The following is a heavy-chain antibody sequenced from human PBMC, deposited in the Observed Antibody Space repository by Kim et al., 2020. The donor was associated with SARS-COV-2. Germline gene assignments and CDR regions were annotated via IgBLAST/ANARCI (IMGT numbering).Heavy chain of an antibody. V-gene: IGHV3-23*03. J-gene: IGHJ4*02. D-gene: IGHD2-8*02. Sequence: GGATFYADSVEGRFTISRDISKSTLYLQLSSLRADDTATYYCAIDTGAYFDWGQGTLVTVSS. CDR2: GGAT. CDR3: AIDTGAYFD.